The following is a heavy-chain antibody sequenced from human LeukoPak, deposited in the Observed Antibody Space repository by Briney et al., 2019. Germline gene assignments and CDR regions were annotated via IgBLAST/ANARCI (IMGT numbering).Heavy chain of an antibody. CDR2: MYTGGNT. CDR3: ARLGWEPYYFDY. D-gene: IGHD1-26*01. V-gene: IGHV3-53*01. CDR1: GFTFSSFW. Sequence: GGSLRLSCEASGFTFSSFWMHWVRQAPGKGLEWVSVMYTGGNTNYADSVRGRFTISRDNTKNTVYLQMNSLRVEDTAVYFCARLGWEPYYFDYWGQGTLVTVSS. J-gene: IGHJ4*02.